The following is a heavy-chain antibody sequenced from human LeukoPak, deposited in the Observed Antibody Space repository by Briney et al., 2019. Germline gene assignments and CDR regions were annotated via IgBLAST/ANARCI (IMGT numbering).Heavy chain of an antibody. CDR1: GFTFSSYA. Sequence: GGSLRLSCAASGFTFSSYAMSWVRQAPGKGLEWVSAISGSGGSTYYADSVKGRFTTSRDNSKNTLYLQMNSLRAEDTAVYYCAKGSLEQRTWIQLWFTSYHWFDPWGQGTLVTVSS. V-gene: IGHV3-23*01. D-gene: IGHD5-18*01. CDR2: ISGSGGST. J-gene: IGHJ5*02. CDR3: AKGSLEQRTWIQLWFTSYHWFDP.